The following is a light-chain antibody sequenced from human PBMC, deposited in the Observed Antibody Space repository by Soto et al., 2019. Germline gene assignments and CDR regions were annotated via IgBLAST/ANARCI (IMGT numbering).Light chain of an antibody. CDR2: AAS. CDR1: QSINIY. J-gene: IGKJ2*01. V-gene: IGKV1-39*01. Sequence: DIQMTQSPSSLSASVGDRVTITCRASQSINIYLNWYQQKPGRAPKLVINAASRLQSGVPSRFSGSGSGTDFTLSSSTLQPEDLATYYCQQSYSTPHTFGQGTNLEIK. CDR3: QQSYSTPHT.